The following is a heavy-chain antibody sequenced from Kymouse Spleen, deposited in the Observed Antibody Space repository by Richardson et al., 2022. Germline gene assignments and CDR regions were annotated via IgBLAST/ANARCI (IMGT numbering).Heavy chain of an antibody. Sequence: QLQLQESGPGLVKPSETLSLTCTVSGGSISSSSYYWGWIRQPPGKGLEWIGSIYYSGSTYYNPSLKSRVTISVDTSKNQFSLKLSSVTAADTAVYYCASLRFLEWSDAFDIWGQGTMVTVSS. J-gene: IGHJ3*02. V-gene: IGHV4-39*01. CDR3: ASLRFLEWSDAFDI. D-gene: IGHD3-3*01. CDR2: IYYSGST. CDR1: GGSISSSSYY.